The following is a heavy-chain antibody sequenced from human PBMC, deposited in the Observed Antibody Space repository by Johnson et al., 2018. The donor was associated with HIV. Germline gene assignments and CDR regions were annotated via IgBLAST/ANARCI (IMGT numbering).Heavy chain of an antibody. Sequence: VQLVESGGGLVKPGGSLRLSCAASGFTFINAWMNWVRQAPGKGLEWVGRIYSETDGGTTDYAAPVQGRFTISRDDSKNTLYLQMNSLRAEDTALYYCARDSTPWGGDHVGYAFDIWGRGTMVTVSS. CDR1: GFTFINAW. D-gene: IGHD4-17*01. J-gene: IGHJ3*02. V-gene: IGHV3-15*01. CDR2: IYSETDGGTT. CDR3: ARDSTPWGGDHVGYAFDI.